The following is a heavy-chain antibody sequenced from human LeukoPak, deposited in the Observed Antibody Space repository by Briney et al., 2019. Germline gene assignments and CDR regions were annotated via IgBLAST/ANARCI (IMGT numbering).Heavy chain of an antibody. J-gene: IGHJ4*02. V-gene: IGHV1-24*01. CDR3: ATYRLYNWNYLFDY. CDR2: FDPEDGET. D-gene: IGHD1-7*01. Sequence: ASVKVSCKVSGYTLTELSMHWLRQAPGKGLEWMGGFDPEDGETIYAQKFQGRVTITEDTSTDTAYMELSSLRSEDTAVYYCATYRLYNWNYLFDYWGLGTLVTVSS. CDR1: GYTLTELS.